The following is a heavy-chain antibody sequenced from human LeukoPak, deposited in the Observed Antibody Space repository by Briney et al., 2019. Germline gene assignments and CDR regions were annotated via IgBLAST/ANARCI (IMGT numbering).Heavy chain of an antibody. J-gene: IGHJ6*02. V-gene: IGHV3-21*01. CDR2: ISSSSSYI. Sequence: PGGSLRLSCAASGFTFSSYSMNWVRQAPGKGLEWVSSISSSSSYIYYADSVKGRFTISRDNSKNTLYLQMNSLRAEDTAVYYCAKTLYYYYYYGMDVWGQGTTVTVSS. CDR1: GFTFSSYS. CDR3: AKTLYYYYYYGMDV.